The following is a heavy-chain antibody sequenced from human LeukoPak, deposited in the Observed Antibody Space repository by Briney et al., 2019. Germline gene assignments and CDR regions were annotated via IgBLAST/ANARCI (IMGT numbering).Heavy chain of an antibody. D-gene: IGHD1-26*01. CDR2: IYSDGST. Sequence: GGSLRLSCAASGLIVSGDLMSWVRQAPGKGLEWVSVIYSDGSTYYADSVKGRFTISRDNSKNTLDLQMTGLRAEDTAVYYCARERGRGRDSPWFDYWGQGTLVTVSS. V-gene: IGHV3-53*01. CDR3: ARERGRGRDSPWFDY. J-gene: IGHJ4*02. CDR1: GLIVSGDL.